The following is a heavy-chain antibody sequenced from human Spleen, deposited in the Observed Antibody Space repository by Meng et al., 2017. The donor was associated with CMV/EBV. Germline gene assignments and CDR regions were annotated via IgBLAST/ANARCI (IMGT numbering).Heavy chain of an antibody. CDR2: IRYDGSNK. CDR1: GFTFSDYG. CDR3: ARSLLTSGWYKYFFDY. Sequence: GESLKISCAASGFTFSDYGMYWVRQAPGKGLGWVAFIRYDGSNKYYGDSVKGRFTISRDNSKNTLYLQMNSLRAEDTAVYYCARSLLTSGWYKYFFDYWGQGTLVTVSS. J-gene: IGHJ4*02. V-gene: IGHV3-30*02. D-gene: IGHD6-19*01.